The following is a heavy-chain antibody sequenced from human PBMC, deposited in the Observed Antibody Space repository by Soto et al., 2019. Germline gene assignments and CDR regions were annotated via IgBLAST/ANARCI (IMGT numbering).Heavy chain of an antibody. D-gene: IGHD5-18*01. CDR3: ARSSETAMGHYYYGMDV. CDR2: ISAYNGNT. Sequence: ASVKVSCKASGYTFTSYGISWVRQAPGQGLEWMGWISAYNGNTNYAQKLQGRVTMTTDTSTSTAYMELRSLRSDDTAVYYCARSSETAMGHYYYGMDVWGQGTTVIVSS. J-gene: IGHJ6*02. V-gene: IGHV1-18*01. CDR1: GYTFTSYG.